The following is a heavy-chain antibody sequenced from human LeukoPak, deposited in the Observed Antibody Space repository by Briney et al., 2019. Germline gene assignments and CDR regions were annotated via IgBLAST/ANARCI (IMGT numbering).Heavy chain of an antibody. CDR2: ISVSGGST. Sequence: GGSLRLSCAASGFTLSSFAMTWVRRAPGKGLEWVSVISVSGGSTYYADSVKGRFTISRDNSKNTLYLQMDSLRAEDTAVYFCAKQSAGSSTWYSLHFDYWGQGTLVTVSS. CDR3: AKQSAGSSTWYSLHFDY. CDR1: GFTLSSFA. D-gene: IGHD6-13*01. V-gene: IGHV3-23*01. J-gene: IGHJ4*02.